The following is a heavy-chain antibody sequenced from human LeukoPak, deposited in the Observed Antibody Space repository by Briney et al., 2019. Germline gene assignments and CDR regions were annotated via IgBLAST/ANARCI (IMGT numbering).Heavy chain of an antibody. CDR2: VYTSGST. CDR1: GGSISSGTYY. Sequence: PSETLSLTCTVSGGSISSGTYYWNWIRQPAGKGLEWIGRVYTSGSTNYNPSLKSRVTISVDTSKNQFSLKLSSVTAADTAVYYCARDYSNYYFDYWGQGTLVTVSS. V-gene: IGHV4-61*02. J-gene: IGHJ4*02. D-gene: IGHD4-11*01. CDR3: ARDYSNYYFDY.